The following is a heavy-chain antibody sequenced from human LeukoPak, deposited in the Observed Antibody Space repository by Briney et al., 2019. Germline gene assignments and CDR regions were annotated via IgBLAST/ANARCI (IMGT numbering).Heavy chain of an antibody. CDR2: IKSDGITI. D-gene: IGHD1-20*01. V-gene: IGHV3-74*01. CDR3: LRDLNWSLDQ. CDR1: GFTFSSYS. J-gene: IGHJ4*02. Sequence: GGSLRLSCAASGFTFSSYSMNWVRQAPGKGLVWVSRIKSDGITITYADSVKGRFTISRDNAKNTLYLQMNSLRAEDTAVYYCLRDLNWSLDQWGQGTLVTVSS.